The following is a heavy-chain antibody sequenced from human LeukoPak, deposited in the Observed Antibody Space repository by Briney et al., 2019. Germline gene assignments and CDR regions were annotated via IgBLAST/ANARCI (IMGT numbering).Heavy chain of an antibody. CDR2: ISSSSSTI. J-gene: IGHJ3*02. D-gene: IGHD6-13*01. Sequence: PGGSLRLSCAASGFTFSSYSMSWVRQAPGKGLEWVSYISSSSSTIYYADSVKGRFTISKDNAKNSLYLQMNSLRAEDTAVCYCARDGTYSSSADAFDIWGQGTMVTVSS. CDR3: ARDGTYSSSADAFDI. CDR1: GFTFSSYS. V-gene: IGHV3-48*01.